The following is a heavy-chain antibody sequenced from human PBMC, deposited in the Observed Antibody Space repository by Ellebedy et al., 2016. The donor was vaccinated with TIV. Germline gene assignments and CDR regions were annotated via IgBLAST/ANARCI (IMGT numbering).Heavy chain of an antibody. CDR3: HGYCSGGSCSSRANVY. V-gene: IGHV3-7*02. CDR1: GFTFSTYW. CDR2: INEDGSEK. J-gene: IGHJ4*02. Sequence: GESLKISCAASGFTFSTYWMNWVRQAPGKGLEWVANINEDGSEKHYVDSVEGRFTISRDNAKNSLYLQMNSLRAEDTAVYYCHGYCSGGSCSSRANVYWGQGTLVTVSS. D-gene: IGHD2-15*01.